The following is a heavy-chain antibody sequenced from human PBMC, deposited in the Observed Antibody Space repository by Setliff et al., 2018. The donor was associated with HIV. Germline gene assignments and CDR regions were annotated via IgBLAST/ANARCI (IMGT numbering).Heavy chain of an antibody. J-gene: IGHJ5*02. V-gene: IGHV1-46*01. D-gene: IGHD3-10*01. CDR3: ARGGPLITMVRGVLRWFDP. CDR1: GYTFTSYY. CDR2: INPSGGST. Sequence: GASVMVSCKASGYTFTSYYMHWVRQAPGQGLEWMGIINPSGGSTSYAQKFQGRVTMTRDTSTSTVYMELSSLRSEDTAVYYCARGGPLITMVRGVLRWFDPWGQGTLVTVSS.